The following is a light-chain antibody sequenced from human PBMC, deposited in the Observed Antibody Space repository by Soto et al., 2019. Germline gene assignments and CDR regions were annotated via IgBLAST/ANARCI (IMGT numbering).Light chain of an antibody. CDR2: FAS. V-gene: IGKV3-15*01. CDR1: QSVSNN. CDR3: QQYNKWPLT. J-gene: IGKJ4*01. Sequence: EIVMTQSPATLSVSPGERATLSCRASQSVSNNLAWYQQKPGQAPRLLIYFASTRATVIPARFSGCGSGTEFTLTISSLQSEDFAVYYCQQYNKWPLTFGGGTKVETK.